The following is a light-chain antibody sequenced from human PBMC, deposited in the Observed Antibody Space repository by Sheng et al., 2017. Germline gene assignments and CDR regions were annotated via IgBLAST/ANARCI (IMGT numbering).Light chain of an antibody. CDR2: ATS. V-gene: IGKV1-27*01. J-gene: IGKJ3*01. CDR3: QKYNSAPFT. Sequence: DIQMTQSPSSLSASGDRVTITCRASQGISNYLAWYQQKPGKVPKLLIYATSILQSGVPSRFSGRGSGTHFTLTITSLQPEDVATYYCQKYNSAPFTFGPGTKVDIK. CDR1: QGISNY.